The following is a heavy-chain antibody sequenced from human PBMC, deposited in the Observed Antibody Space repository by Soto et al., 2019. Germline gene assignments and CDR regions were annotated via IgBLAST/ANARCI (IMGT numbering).Heavy chain of an antibody. CDR1: GGTFSSYA. CDR2: IIPIFGTA. Sequence: QVQLVQSGAEVKKPGSSVKVSCKASGGTFSSYAISWVRQAPGQGLEWMGGIIPIFGTANYAQKFQGRVTITADESTSTAYMELSSLRSEDTAVYYCARVLTMVRGVRAPYYFDYWGQGTLVTVSS. V-gene: IGHV1-69*01. D-gene: IGHD3-10*01. J-gene: IGHJ4*02. CDR3: ARVLTMVRGVRAPYYFDY.